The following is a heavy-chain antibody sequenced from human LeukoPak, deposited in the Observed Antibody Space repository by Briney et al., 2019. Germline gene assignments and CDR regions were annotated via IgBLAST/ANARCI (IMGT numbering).Heavy chain of an antibody. J-gene: IGHJ4*02. CDR2: LGPTGRST. Sequence: PGRSLRLSCTVSGFTFSNYAMAWVRQAPGEGLEWVSALGPTGRSTYYADSVKGRFTISRDNSKNTLYLQMNSLRADDTAVYYCAKGGQQQIVRGDYFNYWGQGTPVTVSS. V-gene: IGHV3-23*01. CDR1: GFTFSNYA. D-gene: IGHD6-13*01. CDR3: AKGGQQQIVRGDYFNY.